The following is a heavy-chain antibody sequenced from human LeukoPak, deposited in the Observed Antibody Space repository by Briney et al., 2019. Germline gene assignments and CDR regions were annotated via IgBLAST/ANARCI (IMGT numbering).Heavy chain of an antibody. CDR1: GFTFSSYE. CDR2: ISSSGSTI. J-gene: IGHJ3*02. Sequence: GGSLRLSCAASGFTFSSYEMNWVRQAPGKGLKWVSYISSSGSTIYYADSVKGRFTISRDNAKNSLYLQMNSLRAEDTAVYYCARDMRDIVVVPAANGPAFDIWGQGTMVTVSS. CDR3: ARDMRDIVVVPAANGPAFDI. D-gene: IGHD2-2*01. V-gene: IGHV3-48*03.